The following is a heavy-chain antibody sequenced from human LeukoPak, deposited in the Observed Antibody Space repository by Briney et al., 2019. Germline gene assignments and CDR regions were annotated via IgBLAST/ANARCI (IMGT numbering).Heavy chain of an antibody. V-gene: IGHV4-31*03. CDR1: GGSISSGGYY. Sequence: KPSETLSLTCTVSGGSISSGGYYWSWIRQHPGKGLEWIGYIYYSGSTYYNPSLKSRVTISVDTSKNQFSLKLSSVTAEDTAVYYCALLGSSCTSCPTIDYWGQGTLVTVSS. J-gene: IGHJ4*02. CDR3: ALLGSSCTSCPTIDY. D-gene: IGHD2-2*01. CDR2: IYYSGST.